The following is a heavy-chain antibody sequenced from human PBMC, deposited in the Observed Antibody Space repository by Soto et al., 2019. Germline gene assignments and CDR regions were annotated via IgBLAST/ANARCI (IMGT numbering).Heavy chain of an antibody. CDR1: GYTFTSYG. D-gene: IGHD6-19*01. CDR3: ARDPPTSIAVAGTVFDY. J-gene: IGHJ4*02. Sequence: QVQLVQSGAEVKKPGASVKVSCKASGYTFTSYGISWVRQAPGQGLEWMGWISAYNVNTNYAQKLQGRVTMTTDTSTSTAYMELRSLRSDDTAVYYCARDPPTSIAVAGTVFDYWGQGTLVTVSS. V-gene: IGHV1-18*01. CDR2: ISAYNVNT.